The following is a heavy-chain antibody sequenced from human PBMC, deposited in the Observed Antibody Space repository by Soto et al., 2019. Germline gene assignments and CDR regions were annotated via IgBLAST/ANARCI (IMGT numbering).Heavy chain of an antibody. CDR2: ISAYNGNT. V-gene: IGHV1-18*01. CDR1: GYTFTSYG. Sequence: QVQLVQSGAEVKKPGASVKVSCKASGYTFTSYGISWVRQAPGQGLEWMGWISAYNGNTNFAQKLQGRVTMTTDTSTSTAYMELRSLRSDDTAVYYCARDKYRTVTPWQPSPYWGQGTLVTVSS. CDR3: ARDKYRTVTPWQPSPY. J-gene: IGHJ4*02. D-gene: IGHD6-6*01.